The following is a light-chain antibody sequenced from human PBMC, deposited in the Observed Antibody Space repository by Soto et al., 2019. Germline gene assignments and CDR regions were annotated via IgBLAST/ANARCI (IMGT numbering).Light chain of an antibody. CDR2: DAS. CDR1: QSVSRY. Sequence: IVLTQSPATLSLSTGERATLACRASQSVSRYLAWYQHKPGQAPRLLIYDASNRATGIPARFSGSGSGTDFTLTISSLEPEDFAVYCCQHRSDWPSTFGGGTNVQI. J-gene: IGKJ4*01. V-gene: IGKV3-11*01. CDR3: QHRSDWPST.